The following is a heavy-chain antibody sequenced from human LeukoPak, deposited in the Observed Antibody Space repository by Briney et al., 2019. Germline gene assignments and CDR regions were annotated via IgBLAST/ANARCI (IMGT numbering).Heavy chain of an antibody. Sequence: GGSLRLSCAASGFTFSSYWMSWVRQAPGKGLEWVANIKQDGSEKYYVDSVKGRFTISRDNAKNSLYLQMNSLRSEDTAVYYCAIPRIAAAPNWFDPWGQGTLVTVSS. J-gene: IGHJ5*02. V-gene: IGHV3-7*03. CDR3: AIPRIAAAPNWFDP. CDR2: IKQDGSEK. D-gene: IGHD6-13*01. CDR1: GFTFSSYW.